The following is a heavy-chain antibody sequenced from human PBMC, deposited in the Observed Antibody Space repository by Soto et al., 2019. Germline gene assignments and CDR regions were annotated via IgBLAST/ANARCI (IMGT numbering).Heavy chain of an antibody. CDR1: GYTFTNYW. V-gene: IGHV5-51*01. D-gene: IGHD3-10*01. CDR3: ARLVFLPDRRSNYDYYYMDV. J-gene: IGHJ6*03. Sequence: GESLKISCKGSGYTFTNYWIGWVRQMPGKGLEWMGIIYPGDSDTRNSPSFQGQVTISADKSISAAYLQWSSLKASDTAMYYCARLVFLPDRRSNYDYYYMDVWGKGTTVTVSS. CDR2: IYPGDSDT.